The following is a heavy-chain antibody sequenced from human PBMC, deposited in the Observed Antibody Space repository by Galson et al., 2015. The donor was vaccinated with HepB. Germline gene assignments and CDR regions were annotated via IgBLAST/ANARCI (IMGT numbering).Heavy chain of an antibody. D-gene: IGHD1-1*01. J-gene: IGHJ4*02. V-gene: IGHV3-23*01. CDR2: ISGSGGST. Sequence: SLRLSCAASGFTFSSHAMSWVRQAPGKGLEWVSAISGSGGSTYYADSVKARFTISRDNSKNTLYLQMNSLRAEDTAVYYCAKYNWNDVDFDYWGQGTLVTVSS. CDR3: AKYNWNDVDFDY. CDR1: GFTFSSHA.